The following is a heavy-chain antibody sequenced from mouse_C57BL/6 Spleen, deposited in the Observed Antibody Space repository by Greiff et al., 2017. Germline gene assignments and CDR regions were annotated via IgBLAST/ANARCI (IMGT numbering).Heavy chain of an antibody. D-gene: IGHD1-1*01. CDR1: GYTFTDYE. J-gene: IGHJ2*01. CDR3: TRGYFGTSAY. CDR2: IDPATGGT. V-gene: IGHV1-15*01. Sequence: VQLQQSGAELVRPGASVTLSCKASGYTFTDYEMHWVKQTPVHGLEWIGAIDPATGGTAYNQKFKGKAILTADKSSSTAYMELRSLTSEDSAVXYFTRGYFGTSAYWGQGTTLTVSS.